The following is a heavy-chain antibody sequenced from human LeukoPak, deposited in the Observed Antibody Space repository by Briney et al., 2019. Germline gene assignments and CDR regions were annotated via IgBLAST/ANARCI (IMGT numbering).Heavy chain of an antibody. CDR3: ARGFCSGGSCYSYDY. J-gene: IGHJ4*02. CDR2: IIPILGIA. V-gene: IGHV1-69*04. Sequence: SVKVSCKASGGTFSSYAISWVRQAPGQGLEWMGRIIPILGIANYAQKFQGRVTITADKSTSTAYMELSSLRSEDTAVYYCARGFCSGGSCYSYDYWGQGTLVTVSS. D-gene: IGHD2-15*01. CDR1: GGTFSSYA.